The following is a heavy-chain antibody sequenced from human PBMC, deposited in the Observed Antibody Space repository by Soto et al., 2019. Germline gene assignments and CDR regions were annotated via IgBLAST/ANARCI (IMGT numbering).Heavy chain of an antibody. J-gene: IGHJ4*02. CDR3: ARGSGEGFDY. CDR2: VYNSGST. V-gene: IGHV4-59*01. CDR1: GGSISSNY. Sequence: PSETLSLTCTVSGGSISSNYWTWIRQPPGKGLEWIGYVYNSGSTNYNPSLKSRVTISEDTSKSQFSLKVNSMTAADTAVYYCARGSGEGFDYWGQGTLVTVSS. D-gene: IGHD3-16*01.